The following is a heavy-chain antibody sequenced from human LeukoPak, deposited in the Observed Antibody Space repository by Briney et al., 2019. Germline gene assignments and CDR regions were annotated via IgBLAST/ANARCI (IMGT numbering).Heavy chain of an antibody. CDR1: GFTFSSYS. V-gene: IGHV3-21*01. CDR2: ISSSSSYI. CDR3: ARERGHSSGCDY. D-gene: IGHD6-19*01. J-gene: IGHJ4*02. Sequence: GSLXXXCAASGFTFSSYSMNWVRQAPGKGLEWVSSISSSSSYIYYADSVKGRFTISRDNAKNSLYLQMNSLRAEDTAVYYCARERGHSSGCDYWGQGTLVTVSS.